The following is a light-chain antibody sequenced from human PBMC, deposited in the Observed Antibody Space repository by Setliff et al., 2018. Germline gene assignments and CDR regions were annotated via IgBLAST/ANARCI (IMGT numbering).Light chain of an antibody. CDR1: SSDVGGYNY. V-gene: IGLV2-14*01. CDR2: DVF. Sequence: QSVLTQPGSVSGSPGQAITISCTGTSSDVGGYNYVSWYQQHPGKAPKLMIYDVFKRPSGVSNRFSGTKSGNTASLTLSGLQADYEADYYCSSYTSRSTSLFGPWTKGTVL. CDR3: SSYTSRSTSL. J-gene: IGLJ1*01.